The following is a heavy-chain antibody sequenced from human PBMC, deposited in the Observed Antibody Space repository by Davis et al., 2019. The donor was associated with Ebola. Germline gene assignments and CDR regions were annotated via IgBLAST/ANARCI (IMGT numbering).Heavy chain of an antibody. J-gene: IGHJ3*02. D-gene: IGHD6-19*01. V-gene: IGHV4-39*07. CDR1: GGSISSSSYY. CDR3: ARDGSGWDDAFDI. CDR2: IYYSGST. Sequence: PSETLSLTCTVSGGSISSSSYYWGWIRQPPGKGLEWIGSIYYSGSTYYNPSLKSRVTISVDTSKNQFSLKLSSVTAADTAVYYCARDGSGWDDAFDIWGQGTMVTVSS.